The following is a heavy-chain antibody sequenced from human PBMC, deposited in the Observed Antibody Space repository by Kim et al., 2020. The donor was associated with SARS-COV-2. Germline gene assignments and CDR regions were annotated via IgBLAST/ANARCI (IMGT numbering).Heavy chain of an antibody. Sequence: ASVKVSCKASGYTFTSYDIYWVRQATGQGLEWMGWMNPNSGNTGYAQKFQGRVTMTRNTSISTAYMELSSLRSEDTAVYYCARGRGSKQWLSTVRFDPWGQGTLVTVSS. CDR3: ARGRGSKQWLSTVRFDP. D-gene: IGHD6-19*01. CDR2: MNPNSGNT. J-gene: IGHJ5*02. V-gene: IGHV1-8*01. CDR1: GYTFTSYD.